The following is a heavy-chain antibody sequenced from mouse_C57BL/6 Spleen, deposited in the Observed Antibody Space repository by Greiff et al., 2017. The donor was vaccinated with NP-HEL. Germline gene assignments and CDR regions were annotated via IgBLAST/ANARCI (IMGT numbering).Heavy chain of an antibody. J-gene: IGHJ4*01. Sequence: EVKLMESGPELVKPGASVKISCKASGYSFTDYNMNWVKQSNGKSLEWIGVINPNYGTTSYNQKFKGKATLTVDQSSSTAYMQLNSLTSEDSAVYYCASYDSSYYYAMDYWGQGTSVTVSS. CDR3: ASYDSSYYYAMDY. V-gene: IGHV1-39*01. CDR1: GYSFTDYN. CDR2: INPNYGTT. D-gene: IGHD2-12*01.